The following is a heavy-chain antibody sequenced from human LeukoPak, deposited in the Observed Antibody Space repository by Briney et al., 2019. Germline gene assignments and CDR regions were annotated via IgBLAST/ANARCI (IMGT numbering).Heavy chain of an antibody. J-gene: IGHJ6*03. CDR1: GGSISSGSYC. V-gene: IGHV4-61*02. Sequence: SETLSLTCTVSGGSISSGSYCWIWLRQPAGKGLEWIVRIYTSGSTNYNPSLKRRVTISVDTSKNQSSLKLSSVTAADTAVYYCARDRGLYYYYYYMDVWGKRTTVTVSS. D-gene: IGHD1-26*01. CDR3: ARDRGLYYYYYYMDV. CDR2: IYTSGST.